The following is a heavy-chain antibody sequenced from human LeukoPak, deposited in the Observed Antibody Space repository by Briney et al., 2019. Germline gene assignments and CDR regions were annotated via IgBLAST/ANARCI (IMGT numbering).Heavy chain of an antibody. CDR2: ISYDGSNK. CDR3: ARDVVTAATGSRAFDI. J-gene: IGHJ3*02. Sequence: PGGSLRLSCAASGFTFSSYAMHWVRQAPGKGLEWVAVISYDGSNKYYADSVKGRFTISRDNSKNTLYLQMNSLRAEDTAVYYCARDVVTAATGSRAFDIWGQGTMVTVSS. D-gene: IGHD2-2*01. V-gene: IGHV3-30*01. CDR1: GFTFSSYA.